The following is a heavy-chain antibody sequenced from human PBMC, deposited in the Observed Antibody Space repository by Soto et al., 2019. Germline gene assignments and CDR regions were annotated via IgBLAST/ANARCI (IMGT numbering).Heavy chain of an antibody. Sequence: GGSLRLSCAASGFTFSSYSMNWVRQAPGKGLEWVSSISSSSSYIYYADSVKGRFTISRDNAKNSLYLQMNSLRAEDTAVYYCARDGTSYDFWSGYYPPDKREWFDPWGQGTLVTVSS. J-gene: IGHJ5*02. CDR1: GFTFSSYS. CDR3: ARDGTSYDFWSGYYPPDKREWFDP. CDR2: ISSSSSYI. V-gene: IGHV3-21*01. D-gene: IGHD3-3*01.